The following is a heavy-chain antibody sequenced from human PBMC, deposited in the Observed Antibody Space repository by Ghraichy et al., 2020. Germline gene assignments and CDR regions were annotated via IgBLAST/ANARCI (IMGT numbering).Heavy chain of an antibody. D-gene: IGHD6-13*01. CDR3: ARGRIAAAGRGWVYYYYGMDV. CDR2: INHSGST. V-gene: IGHV4-34*01. Sequence: SETLSLTCAVYGGSFSGYYWSWIRQPPGKGLEWIGEINHSGSTNYNPSLKSRVTISVDTSKNQFSLKLSSVTAADTAVYYCARGRIAAAGRGWVYYYYGMDVWGQGTTVTVSS. J-gene: IGHJ6*02. CDR1: GGSFSGYY.